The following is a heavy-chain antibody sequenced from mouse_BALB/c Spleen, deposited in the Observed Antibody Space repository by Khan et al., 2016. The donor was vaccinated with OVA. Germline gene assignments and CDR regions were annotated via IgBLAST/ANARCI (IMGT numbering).Heavy chain of an antibody. J-gene: IGHJ4*01. D-gene: IGHD2-14*01. CDR1: GFSLSRYN. CDR3: ASAYYRYDGYYAMDY. Sequence: QVQLKESGPGLVAPSQSLSITCTVSGFSLSRYNIHWVRQPPGKGLDWLGMIWGGGGTDYNSTLKSRLSISKDNSKSQVFLKMNSMQTDDTAMYYCASAYYRYDGYYAMDYWGQGTTVTVSS. CDR2: IWGGGGT. V-gene: IGHV2-6-4*01.